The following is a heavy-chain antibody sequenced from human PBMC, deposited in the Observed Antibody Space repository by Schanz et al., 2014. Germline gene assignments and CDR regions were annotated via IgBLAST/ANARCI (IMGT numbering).Heavy chain of an antibody. CDR1: GYTFTSHG. CDR2: ISPYTGNT. V-gene: IGHV1-18*01. D-gene: IGHD6-19*01. CDR3: ARGGYSSGWYDRDIAHFDY. Sequence: QGQLVQSGPEVKKPGASVKVSCKASGYTFTSHGITWVRQAPGQGLEWVGWISPYTGNTHYFDKMEGRVTMTTDTSTSTAYMELRSLRSDDTAVYYCARGGYSSGWYDRDIAHFDYWGQGTLVTVSS. J-gene: IGHJ4*02.